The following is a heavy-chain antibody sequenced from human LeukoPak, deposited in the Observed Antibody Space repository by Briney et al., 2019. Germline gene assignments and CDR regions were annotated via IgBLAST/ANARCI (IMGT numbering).Heavy chain of an antibody. CDR3: ARDRGRYYDSRGFYWGYYFDS. D-gene: IGHD3-22*01. CDR1: GFTFDDYA. J-gene: IGHJ4*02. V-gene: IGHV3-9*01. CDR2: ISWNSGSI. Sequence: GRSLRLSCAASGFTFDDYAMHWVRQAPGKGLEWVSGISWNSGSIGYADSVKGRFTISRDNAKNSLYLQMNSLRAEDTALYYCARDRGRYYDSRGFYWGYYFDSWGQGILVTVST.